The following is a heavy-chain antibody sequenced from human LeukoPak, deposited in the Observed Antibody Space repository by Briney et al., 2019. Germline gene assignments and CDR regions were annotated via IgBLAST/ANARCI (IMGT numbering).Heavy chain of an antibody. J-gene: IGHJ5*02. CDR1: GGSFSGYY. V-gene: IGHV4-34*01. CDR2: INHSGST. CDR3: ARGHYYGSGSYYLTWFDP. D-gene: IGHD3-10*01. Sequence: PSETLSLTCAVYGGSFSGYYWSWIRQPPGKGLEWIGEINHSGSTNYNPSLKSRVTILVDTSKNQFSLKLSSVTAADTAVYYCARGHYYGSGSYYLTWFDPWGQGTLVTVSS.